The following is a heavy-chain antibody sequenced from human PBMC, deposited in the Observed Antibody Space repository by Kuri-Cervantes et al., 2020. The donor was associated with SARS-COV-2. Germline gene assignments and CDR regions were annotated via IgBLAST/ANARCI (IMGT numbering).Heavy chain of an antibody. CDR3: ARLHPIVATTNYFDY. J-gene: IGHJ4*02. V-gene: IGHV3-30*03. D-gene: IGHD5-12*01. Sequence: GGSLRLSCAASGFTFSSYSMNWVRQAPGKGLEWVAVISYDGSNKYYADSVKGRFTISRDNSKNTLYLQMSSLRAEDTAVYYCARLHPIVATTNYFDYWGQGTLVTVSS. CDR1: GFTFSSYS. CDR2: ISYDGSNK.